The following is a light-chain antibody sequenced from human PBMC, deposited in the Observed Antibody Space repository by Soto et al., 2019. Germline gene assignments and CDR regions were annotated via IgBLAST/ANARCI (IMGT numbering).Light chain of an antibody. CDR2: GIS. Sequence: EIVLTQFPGTLSLSPGERATLSCRVSQSVTSNYLAWYQQKPGQAPRLLIYGISTRATGVPDRFSGSGSGTDFTLTISRLEPEDFAVYYCQPYTDWPLTFGQGTKV. CDR1: QSVTSNY. CDR3: QPYTDWPLT. J-gene: IGKJ1*01. V-gene: IGKV3-20*01.